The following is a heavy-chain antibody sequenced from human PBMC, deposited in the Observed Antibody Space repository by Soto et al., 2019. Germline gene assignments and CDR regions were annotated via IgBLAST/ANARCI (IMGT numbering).Heavy chain of an antibody. CDR2: IGTAGDT. V-gene: IGHV3-13*01. CDR1: GFTFSSYD. Sequence: EVQLVESGGGLVQPGGSLRLSCAASGFTFSSYDMHWVRQATGKGLEWVSAIGTAGDTYYPGSVKGRFIISRENAKNSVYLQMNSLRAEDTAVYYSARTYSSSPFVYWGQGTLVTVSS. CDR3: ARTYSSSPFVY. D-gene: IGHD6-6*01. J-gene: IGHJ4*02.